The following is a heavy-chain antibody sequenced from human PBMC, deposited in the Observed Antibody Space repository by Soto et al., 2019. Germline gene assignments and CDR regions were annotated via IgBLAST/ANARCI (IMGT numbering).Heavy chain of an antibody. CDR1: GFTFSSYA. D-gene: IGHD2-15*01. CDR2: ISYDGSNK. V-gene: IGHV3-30-3*01. Sequence: GGSLRLSCAASGFTFSSYAMHWVRQAPGKGLEWVAVISYDGSNKYYADSVKGRFTISRDNSKNTLYLQMNSLRAEDTAVYYCARDRQGWYEEKGFGYYGMDVWGQGTTVTVSS. J-gene: IGHJ6*02. CDR3: ARDRQGWYEEKGFGYYGMDV.